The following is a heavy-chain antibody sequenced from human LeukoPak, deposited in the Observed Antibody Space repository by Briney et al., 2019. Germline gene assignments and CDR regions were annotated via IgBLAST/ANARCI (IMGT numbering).Heavy chain of an antibody. CDR3: ARAAAGTLYYYYYYYMDV. CDR1: GGSISSSSYY. D-gene: IGHD6-13*01. CDR2: IYYSGST. Sequence: PSETLSLTCTVSGGSISSSSYYWGWIRQPPGKGLEWIGSIYYSGSTYYNPSLKSRVTIPVDTSKNQFSLKLSSVTAADTAVYYCARAAAGTLYYYYYYYMDVWGKGTTVTVSS. J-gene: IGHJ6*03. V-gene: IGHV4-39*07.